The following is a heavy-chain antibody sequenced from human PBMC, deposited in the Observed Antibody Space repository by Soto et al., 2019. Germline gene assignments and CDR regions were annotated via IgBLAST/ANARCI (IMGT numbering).Heavy chain of an antibody. CDR2: IKQDGSEK. J-gene: IGHJ6*01. V-gene: IGHV3-7*03. Sequence: GSLRLSCAASGFTFSSYWMSWVRQAPGKGLEWVANIKQDGSEKYYVDSVKGRFTISTDNAKNSLYLQMNSLRAEDTAVYYCARGLGMSIAARPSGMDVWGQGTTVTVSS. D-gene: IGHD6-6*01. CDR3: ARGLGMSIAARPSGMDV. CDR1: GFTFSSYW.